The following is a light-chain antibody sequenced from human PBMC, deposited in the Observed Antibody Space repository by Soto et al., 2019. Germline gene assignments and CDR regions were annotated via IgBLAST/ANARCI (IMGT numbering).Light chain of an antibody. CDR2: AAS. CDR1: QGIKTL. CDR3: QKYFSAPPT. J-gene: IGKJ1*01. Sequence: DIQMTQSPSSLSASEGDRVSITCRASQGIKTLLAWYQQKPGQLPRLLIFAASTLRSGVPSRFSGSGSGTDFSLTISSLQPEDAATYYCQKYFSAPPTFGQGTKVEI. V-gene: IGKV1-27*01.